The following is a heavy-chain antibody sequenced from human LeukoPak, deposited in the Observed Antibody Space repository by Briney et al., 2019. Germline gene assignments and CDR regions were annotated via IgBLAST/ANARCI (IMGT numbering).Heavy chain of an antibody. D-gene: IGHD3-3*01. CDR2: IYHSGST. V-gene: IGHV4-30-2*01. Sequence: SETLSLTCAVSGGSISSGGYSWSWIRQPPGKGLEWIGYIYHSGSTYYNPSLKSRVTISVDRSKNQFSLKLSSVTAADTAVYYCARGSPYYDFWSRYYFDYWGQGTLVTVSS. CDR1: GGSISSGGYS. J-gene: IGHJ4*02. CDR3: ARGSPYYDFWSRYYFDY.